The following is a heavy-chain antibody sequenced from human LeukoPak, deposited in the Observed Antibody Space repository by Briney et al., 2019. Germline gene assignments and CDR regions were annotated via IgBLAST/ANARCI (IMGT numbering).Heavy chain of an antibody. V-gene: IGHV1-8*01. Sequence: VTVSCKASGYTFTSYDINWVRQATGQGLEWMGWMSPNSGNTGYAQKFQGRVTMTRSTSMSTAYMELSSLRSEDTAVYYCARGPPNWGYDYWGQGTLVTVSS. CDR3: ARGPPNWGYDY. D-gene: IGHD7-27*01. CDR2: MSPNSGNT. CDR1: GYTFTSYD. J-gene: IGHJ4*02.